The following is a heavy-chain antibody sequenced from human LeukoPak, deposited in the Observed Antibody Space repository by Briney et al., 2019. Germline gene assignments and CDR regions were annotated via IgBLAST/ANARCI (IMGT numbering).Heavy chain of an antibody. Sequence: SETLSLTCAVCGGSFSGYYWSWIRQPPGKGLEWIGEINHSGSTNYNPSLKSRVTISVDTSKNQFSLKLSSVTAADTAVYYCARVHRITGTLDFDYWGQGTLVTVSS. CDR3: ARVHRITGTLDFDY. CDR2: INHSGST. J-gene: IGHJ4*02. CDR1: GGSFSGYY. D-gene: IGHD1-20*01. V-gene: IGHV4-34*01.